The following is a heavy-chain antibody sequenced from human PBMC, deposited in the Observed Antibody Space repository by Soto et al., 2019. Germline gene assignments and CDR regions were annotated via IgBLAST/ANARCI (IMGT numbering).Heavy chain of an antibody. CDR2: IYWDDDK. CDR3: AHSRCGGDCLQSYSSHYYYGVDV. CDR1: GFSLSTGGVG. D-gene: IGHD2-21*02. V-gene: IGHV2-5*02. Sequence: QITLKESGPTLVKPTQTLTLTCTFSGFSLSTGGVGVGWIRQPPGKALEWLALIYWDDDKRYSPSLKSRLTSTKDTPKFQGVLTMTHMDPVDTATYYCAHSRCGGDCLQSYSSHYYYGVDVWGQGTTVTVSS. J-gene: IGHJ6*02.